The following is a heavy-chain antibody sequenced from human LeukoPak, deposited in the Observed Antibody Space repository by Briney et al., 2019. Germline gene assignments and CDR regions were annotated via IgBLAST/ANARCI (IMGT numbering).Heavy chain of an antibody. J-gene: IGHJ3*02. CDR1: GFTFSSYS. CDR3: ARDSGLGDFWSLAAFDI. Sequence: GRSLRLSCAASGFTFSSYSMNWVRQAPGKGLEWVSSISSSSSYIYYADSVKGGFTISRDNAKNSLYLQMNSLRAEDTAVYYCARDSGLGDFWSLAAFDIWGQGTMVTVSS. V-gene: IGHV3-21*01. D-gene: IGHD3-3*01. CDR2: ISSSSSYI.